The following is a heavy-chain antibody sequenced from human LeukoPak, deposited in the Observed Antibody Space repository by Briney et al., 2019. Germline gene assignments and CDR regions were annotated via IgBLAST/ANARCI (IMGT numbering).Heavy chain of an antibody. J-gene: IGHJ5*02. D-gene: IGHD3-22*01. CDR3: ARALITMIPWFDP. Sequence: ASVKVSCKDSGYTFTSYYMHWVRQAPGQGLEWMGIINPSGGSTSYAQKFQGRVTMTRDTSTSTVYMELSSLRSEDTAVYYCARALITMIPWFDPWGQGTLVTVSS. CDR1: GYTFTSYY. CDR2: INPSGGST. V-gene: IGHV1-46*01.